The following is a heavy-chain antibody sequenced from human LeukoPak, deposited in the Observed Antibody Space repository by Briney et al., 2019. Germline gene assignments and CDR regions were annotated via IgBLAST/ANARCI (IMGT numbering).Heavy chain of an antibody. CDR2: IFPRDSHA. CDR1: GYTFTNYW. CDR3: ARIVASTQTSSYYYVMDV. D-gene: IGHD5-12*01. J-gene: IGHJ6*02. Sequence: PGESLKISCQASGYTFTNYWIVWVRQMPGKGLEFLGIIFPRDSHARYSPSFQGHITISADTSISTAYLQWSSLKASDTAMYYCARIVASTQTSSYYYVMDVWGQGTTVTVSS. V-gene: IGHV5-51*01.